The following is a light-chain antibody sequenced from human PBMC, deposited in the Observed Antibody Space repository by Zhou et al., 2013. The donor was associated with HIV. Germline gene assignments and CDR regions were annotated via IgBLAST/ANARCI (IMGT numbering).Light chain of an antibody. Sequence: DIQMTQSPSSLSASVGDRVTITCRASQPIKTFLNWYQSKPGKAPKLLIYAAASLQSGVPSRFSGSGSGTDFTFTISSLQPEDFATYYCQQSYSVPPTFGQGTKVDIK. CDR1: QPIKTF. V-gene: IGKV1-39*01. CDR2: AAA. CDR3: QQSYSVPPT. J-gene: IGKJ1*01.